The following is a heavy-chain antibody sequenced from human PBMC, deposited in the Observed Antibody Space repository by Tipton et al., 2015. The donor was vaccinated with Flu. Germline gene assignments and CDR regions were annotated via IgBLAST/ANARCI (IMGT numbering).Heavy chain of an antibody. Sequence: TLSLTCTISGGSIGKYYWSWIRQPPGKGLEWIGYVYYAGSTNYNPSVKSRVTMSLDTSKNQFPQKLSSVTAADTAVYFCARALYSSNWYGSVWLHPCGQATQIPVSS. D-gene: IGHD6-13*01. CDR2: VYYAGST. J-gene: IGHJ5*02. CDR3: ARALYSSNWYGSVWLHP. CDR1: GGSIGKYY. V-gene: IGHV4-59*01.